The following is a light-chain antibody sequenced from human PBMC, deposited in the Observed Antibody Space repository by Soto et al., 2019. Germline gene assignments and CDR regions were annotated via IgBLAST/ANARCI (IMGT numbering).Light chain of an antibody. Sequence: DIKMTQSPSTLSASVGDRVTITCRASQSISNWLAWHQQKPGKAPKILIYKASNLESGVPSRFSGSGSGTECTLTISTLQPSDVATYYCQQYNSYPWTFGQGTKVDIK. CDR3: QQYNSYPWT. J-gene: IGKJ1*01. V-gene: IGKV1-5*03. CDR2: KAS. CDR1: QSISNW.